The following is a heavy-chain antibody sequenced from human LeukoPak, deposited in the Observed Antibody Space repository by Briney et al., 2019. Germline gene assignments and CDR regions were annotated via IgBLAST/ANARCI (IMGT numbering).Heavy chain of an antibody. V-gene: IGHV5-51*01. J-gene: IGHJ3*02. CDR1: GYSFTTYW. CDR3: ARRYYDSSGANAFDI. D-gene: IGHD3-22*01. Sequence: GESLKISCKGSGYSFTTYWIGWVRQMPGKGLEWMGIIYPGDSDTRYTPSFQGQVTISADKSISTAYLQWSSLKASDTAIYYCARRYYDSSGANAFDIWGQGTMLTVSS. CDR2: IYPGDSDT.